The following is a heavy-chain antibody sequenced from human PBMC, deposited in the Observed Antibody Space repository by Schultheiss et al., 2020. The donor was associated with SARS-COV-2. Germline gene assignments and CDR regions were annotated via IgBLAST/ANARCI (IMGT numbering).Heavy chain of an antibody. J-gene: IGHJ4*02. V-gene: IGHV4-59*01. CDR2: IHYSGST. Sequence: SETLSLTCTVSGGSISRYYWSWFRQPPGKGLEWIGYIHYSGSTNHNPSLKSRVFTLVDTSKNQFSVKLTSVTAADTAVYYCAGSGYRYGARWWGQGTLVTVSS. CDR1: GGSISRYY. CDR3: AGSGYRYGARW. D-gene: IGHD5-18*01.